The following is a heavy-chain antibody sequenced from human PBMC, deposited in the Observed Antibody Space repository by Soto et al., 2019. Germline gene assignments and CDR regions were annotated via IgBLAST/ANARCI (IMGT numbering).Heavy chain of an antibody. CDR3: AKDRSIAARILDY. J-gene: IGHJ4*02. CDR2: ISYAGSNK. D-gene: IGHD6-6*01. CDR1: GFTFSSCG. V-gene: IGHV3-30*18. Sequence: QVQLVESGGGVVQPGRSLRLSCAASGFTFSSCGMHWVRQAPGKGLEWMAIISYAGSNKYYADSVKGRFTISRDNSKNTLYLQMNSLRAEDTAVYYCAKDRSIAARILDYWGQGTLVTVSS.